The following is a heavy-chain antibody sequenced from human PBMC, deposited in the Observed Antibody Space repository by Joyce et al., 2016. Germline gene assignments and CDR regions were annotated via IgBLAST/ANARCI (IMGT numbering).Heavy chain of an antibody. D-gene: IGHD2-21*01. Sequence: GFTFRRYAIHWVRQARGKGLEYLAVISGDGAGKYYPDSVKGHLTISRDNSKNTVYMQMNSLRPEDTAMYYCAREPPGRSYGGADCYFDYWGQGTLVTVSS. CDR1: GFTFRRYA. V-gene: IGHV3-30-3*01. CDR3: AREPPGRSYGGADCYFDY. J-gene: IGHJ4*02. CDR2: ISGDGAGK.